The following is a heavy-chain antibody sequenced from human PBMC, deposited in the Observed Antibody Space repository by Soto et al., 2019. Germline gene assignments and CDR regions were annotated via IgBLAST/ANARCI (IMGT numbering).Heavy chain of an antibody. CDR3: ARAYCSGGSCYPPSYSYYYGMDV. D-gene: IGHD2-15*01. V-gene: IGHV4-30-4*02. CDR2: VYYSGTT. CDR1: GGSISSGDYY. Sequence: SETLSLTCTVSGGSISSGDYYWSWIRQPPGKGLEWLGYVYYSGTTSYNPSLKSRVTISVYTSKNQFSLKLSSVTAADTAVYYCARAYCSGGSCYPPSYSYYYGMDVWGQGTTVTVSS. J-gene: IGHJ6*02.